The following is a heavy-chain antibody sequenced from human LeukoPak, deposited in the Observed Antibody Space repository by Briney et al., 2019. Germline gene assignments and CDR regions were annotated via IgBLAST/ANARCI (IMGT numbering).Heavy chain of an antibody. J-gene: IGHJ3*02. Sequence: PGGSLRLSCAASGFTFISYWMSWVRQAPGKGPEWVANIKQDGSEKYYVDSVKGRFTISRDNAKNSLYLQMNSLRAEDTAVYYCAREVAAAGDFDIWGQGTMVTVSS. CDR3: AREVAAAGDFDI. CDR1: GFTFISYW. D-gene: IGHD6-25*01. V-gene: IGHV3-7*03. CDR2: IKQDGSEK.